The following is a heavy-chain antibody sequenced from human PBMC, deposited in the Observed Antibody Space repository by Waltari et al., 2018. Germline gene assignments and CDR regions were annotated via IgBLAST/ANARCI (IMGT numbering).Heavy chain of an antibody. CDR2: RKQDGSEK. CDR3: AKDRVSGTDGMDV. J-gene: IGHJ6*02. V-gene: IGHV3-7*01. CDR1: GFTFSSYW. D-gene: IGHD1-26*01. Sequence: EVQLVESGGGLVQPGGSLRLSCAASGFTFSSYWMSWVRQAPGKGREWVANRKQDGSEKYYADSGKGRLTISRDNSKNTLYLQMNSLRAEDTAVYYCAKDRVSGTDGMDVWGQGTTVTVSS.